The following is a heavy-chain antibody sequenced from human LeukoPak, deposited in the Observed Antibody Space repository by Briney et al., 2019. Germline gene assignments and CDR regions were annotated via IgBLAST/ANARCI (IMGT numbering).Heavy chain of an antibody. J-gene: IGHJ4*02. CDR1: GYSFTSYW. CDR3: ARVVVVPAAIVDN. Sequence: GESLKISCKGSGYSFTSYWIGWVRQMPGKGLEWMGIIYPGDSDTRYSPSFQGQVTISADKSISTAYLQWSSLKASDTAMYYCARVVVVPAAIVDNWGQGTRVTVSS. V-gene: IGHV5-51*01. CDR2: IYPGDSDT. D-gene: IGHD2-2*02.